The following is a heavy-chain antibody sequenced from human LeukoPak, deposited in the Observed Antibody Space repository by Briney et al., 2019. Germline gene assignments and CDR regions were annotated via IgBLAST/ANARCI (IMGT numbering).Heavy chain of an antibody. D-gene: IGHD3-22*01. Sequence: PGGSLRLSCAASGFTFSNAWMNWVRQAPGKGLEWVGRIKSKTDGGTTDYAAPVKGRFTISRDDSKNTLYLQMNSLKTEDTAVYYCTTDQLASDYYDSSGASDAFDIWGQGTMVTVSS. J-gene: IGHJ3*02. V-gene: IGHV3-15*07. CDR3: TTDQLASDYYDSSGASDAFDI. CDR2: IKSKTDGGTT. CDR1: GFTFSNAW.